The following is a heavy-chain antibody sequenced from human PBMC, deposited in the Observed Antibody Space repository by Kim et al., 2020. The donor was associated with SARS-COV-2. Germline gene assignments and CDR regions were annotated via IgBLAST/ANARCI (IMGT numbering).Heavy chain of an antibody. Sequence: ANSVKGRFTISRDNSKNTLYLQMTSLRPEDTAVYYCARAYSGNYYYGMDVWGQGTTVTVSS. CDR3: ARAYSGNYYYGMDV. D-gene: IGHD1-26*01. J-gene: IGHJ6*02. V-gene: IGHV3-30*01.